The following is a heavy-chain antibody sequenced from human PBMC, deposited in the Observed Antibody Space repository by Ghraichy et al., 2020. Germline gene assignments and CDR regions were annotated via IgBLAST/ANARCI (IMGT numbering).Heavy chain of an antibody. Sequence: SETLSLTCAVYGGSFSGYYWSWIRQPPGKGLEWIGEINHGGITNYNPSLKSRVSMSVDTSKNQSSLKLTSVTAADTAVYYCARIRYLEQGSMGSYFFDYWGQGTLVAVSS. CDR3: ARIRYLEQGSMGSYFFDY. CDR2: INHGGIT. J-gene: IGHJ4*02. D-gene: IGHD3-3*01. CDR1: GGSFSGYY. V-gene: IGHV4-34*01.